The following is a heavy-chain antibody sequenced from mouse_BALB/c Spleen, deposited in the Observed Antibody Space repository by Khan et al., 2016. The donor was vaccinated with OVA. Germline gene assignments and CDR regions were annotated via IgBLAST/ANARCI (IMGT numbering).Heavy chain of an antibody. J-gene: IGHJ2*01. CDR1: GYTFTTYW. V-gene: IGHV1-7*01. Sequence: QIQLVQSGAELAKPGASVKMSCKASGYTFTTYWMHWVKQRPGQGLEWIGYINPTSGYTDYNEKFKDRATLSADKSSSTAYMKLSSLTSEDSAVYYCTRDGIDYWGQGTTLTVSS. D-gene: IGHD2-3*01. CDR2: INPTSGYT. CDR3: TRDGIDY.